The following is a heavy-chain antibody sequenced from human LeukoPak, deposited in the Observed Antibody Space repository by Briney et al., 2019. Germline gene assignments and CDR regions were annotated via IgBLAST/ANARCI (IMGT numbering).Heavy chain of an antibody. CDR1: GGSLSGYY. Sequence: SETLSLTCAVYGGSLSGYYWSWIRQPPGKGLEWIGEINHSGATNYNPSLKSRVTISVDTSKNQFSLKLSSVTAADTAVYYCARGIVATIIHYYYYYMDVWGKGTTVTVSS. J-gene: IGHJ6*03. V-gene: IGHV4-34*01. CDR2: INHSGAT. CDR3: ARGIVATIIHYYYYYMDV. D-gene: IGHD5-12*01.